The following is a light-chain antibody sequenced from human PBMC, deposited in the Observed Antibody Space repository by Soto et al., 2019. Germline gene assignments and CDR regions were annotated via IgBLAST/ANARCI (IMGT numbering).Light chain of an antibody. CDR1: QSVNSSY. CDR3: QQYGTSPHT. J-gene: IGKJ1*01. V-gene: IGKV3-20*01. Sequence: EIVLTQSPGTLSLSPGERVTLSCRASQSVNSSYLAWYQHKPGQAPRLLIYGASTRATGIPDRFSGSGSGKDFTLTIARLDPGDFAVYYCQQYGTSPHTFGQGTKVDIK. CDR2: GAS.